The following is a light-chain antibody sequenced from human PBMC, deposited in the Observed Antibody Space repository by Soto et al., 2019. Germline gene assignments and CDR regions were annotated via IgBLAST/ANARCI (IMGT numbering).Light chain of an antibody. J-gene: IGKJ1*01. CDR3: QQNYGTPGT. CDR2: KAS. V-gene: IGKV1-39*01. Sequence: DIQMTQSPSSLSASVGDRVTITCRASQGISTYLAWYQQKPGKAPKLLIYKASTLKSGVPSRFSGSGSGTEFTLTISSLQPEDFAAYYCQQNYGTPGTFGQGTKVDIK. CDR1: QGISTY.